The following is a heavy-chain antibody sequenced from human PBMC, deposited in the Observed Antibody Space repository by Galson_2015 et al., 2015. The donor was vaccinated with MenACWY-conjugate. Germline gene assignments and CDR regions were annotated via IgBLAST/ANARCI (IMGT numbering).Heavy chain of an antibody. CDR2: ISGSAATT. D-gene: IGHD5-18*01. Sequence: SLRLSCAASGFTFSTYVMSWVRQAPGKGLEWVSSISGSAATTYYADSVKGRLTISRDNFKNTLYLQINSLRAEDTAIYYCAKGGDSGYSDVYNDWGQGTLVTVSS. V-gene: IGHV3-23*01. J-gene: IGHJ4*02. CDR3: AKGGDSGYSDVYND. CDR1: GFTFSTYV.